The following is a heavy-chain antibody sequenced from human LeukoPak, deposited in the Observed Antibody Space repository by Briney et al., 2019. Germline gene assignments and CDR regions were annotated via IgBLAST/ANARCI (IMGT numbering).Heavy chain of an antibody. CDR3: ARSLRQWLADYFDY. Sequence: GGSLRLSCAASGFXFSSYSMNWVRQAPGKGLEWVSSISSSSSYIYYADSVKGRFTISRDNAKNSLYLQMNSLRAEDTAVYYCARSLRQWLADYFDYWGQGTLVTVSS. J-gene: IGHJ4*02. V-gene: IGHV3-21*01. D-gene: IGHD6-19*01. CDR1: GFXFSSYS. CDR2: ISSSSSYI.